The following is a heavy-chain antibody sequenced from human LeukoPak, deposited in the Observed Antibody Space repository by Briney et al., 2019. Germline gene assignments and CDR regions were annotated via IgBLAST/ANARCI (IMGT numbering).Heavy chain of an antibody. J-gene: IGHJ4*02. CDR2: INPSGGST. V-gene: IGHV1-46*01. CDR1: GYTFTSYY. Sequence: ASVKVSFKASGYTFTSYYMHWARQAPGQGLEWMGIINPSGGSTSYAQKFQGRVTMTRDTSTSTVYMELSSLRSEDTAVYYCARVGGMATNDYWGQGTLVTVSS. CDR3: ARVGGMATNDY. D-gene: IGHD5-24*01.